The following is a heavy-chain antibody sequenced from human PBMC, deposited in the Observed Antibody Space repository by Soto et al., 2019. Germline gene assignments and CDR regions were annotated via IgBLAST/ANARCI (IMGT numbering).Heavy chain of an antibody. D-gene: IGHD3-10*01. CDR2: TYDSGTT. V-gene: IGHV4-31*03. J-gene: IGHJ4*02. CDR3: ASGGVRTMFRH. CDR1: GGSVSSGGNY. Sequence: SETLSLTCTLSGGSVSSGGNYWSWIRQHPGKGLEWIGYTYDSGTTSYNPSLKSRVTISGDTSKNQLSLNLISVTAADTAVYYCASGGVRTMFRHWGQGTLVTVSS.